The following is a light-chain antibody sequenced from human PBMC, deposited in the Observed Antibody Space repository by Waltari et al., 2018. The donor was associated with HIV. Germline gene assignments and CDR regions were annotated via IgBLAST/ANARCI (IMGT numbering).Light chain of an antibody. V-gene: IGLV2-14*03. Sequence: QSALTQPVSVSGSPGQSITIPCAGPTSDVGAYFFVSWYQQHPGKTPKLIIYEVSNRPSGVPDRFSGSRSGTTASLSITGLQTEDEADYYCSSYTSSSTLVFGGGTKVTVL. CDR2: EVS. CDR3: SSYTSSSTLV. J-gene: IGLJ3*02. CDR1: TSDVGAYFF.